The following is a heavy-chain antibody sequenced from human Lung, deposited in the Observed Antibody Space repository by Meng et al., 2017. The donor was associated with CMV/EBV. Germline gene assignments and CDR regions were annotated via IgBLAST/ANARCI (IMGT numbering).Heavy chain of an antibody. J-gene: IGHJ6*02. D-gene: IGHD3-3*01. CDR2: LLYDGSKK. V-gene: IGHV3-30*02. Sequence: GESLKISCAASGFTFSSYGMHWVRQAPGKGLEWVAFLLYDGSKKYYADSVKGRFTISRDNSKNTLYLQMNSLRAEDTAVYYCAKISDCWSGSDVSGQGTTVTVSS. CDR1: GFTFSSYG. CDR3: AKISDCWSGSDV.